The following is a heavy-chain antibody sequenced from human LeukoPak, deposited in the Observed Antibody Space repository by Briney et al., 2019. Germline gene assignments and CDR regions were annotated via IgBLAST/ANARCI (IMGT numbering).Heavy chain of an antibody. V-gene: IGHV4-59*05. CDR2: IYYSGST. Sequence: NASETLSLTCTVSGGSISSYYWSWIRQPPGKGLEWIGSIYYSGSTYHSPSLTSRVTISVDTSKNQFSLKLNSLTAADTAVYYCARHVLIGSVADGFDIWGQGTTVTVSS. J-gene: IGHJ3*02. CDR1: GGSISSYY. D-gene: IGHD3-10*01. CDR3: ARHVLIGSVADGFDI.